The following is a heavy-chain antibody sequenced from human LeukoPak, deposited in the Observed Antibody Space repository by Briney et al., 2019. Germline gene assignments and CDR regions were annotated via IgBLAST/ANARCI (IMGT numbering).Heavy chain of an antibody. CDR3: ARDEDTYYYYYGMDV. CDR2: ISAYNGNT. Sequence: GASVKVSYKASGYTFTSYGISWVRQAPGQGLEWMGWISAYNGNTNYAQKLQGRVTMTTDTSTSTAYMELRSLRSDDTAVYYCARDEDTYYYYYGMDVWGQGTTVTVSS. V-gene: IGHV1-18*01. CDR1: GYTFTSYG. J-gene: IGHJ6*02.